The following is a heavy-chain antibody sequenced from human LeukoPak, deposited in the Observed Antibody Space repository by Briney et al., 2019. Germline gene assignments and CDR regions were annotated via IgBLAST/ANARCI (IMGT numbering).Heavy chain of an antibody. J-gene: IGHJ4*02. V-gene: IGHV3-48*03. CDR2: ISASGRTM. CDR3: ARDTSLTEPAPILDY. CDR1: GFPFSSYE. Sequence: PGGSLRLSCAASGFPFSSYEMNWVRQAPGKGLEWVSYISASGRTMYYADSVKGRFTISRDNAKNSLYLQMNSLRAEDTAVYYCARDTSLTEPAPILDYWGQGTLVTVSS. D-gene: IGHD1-14*01.